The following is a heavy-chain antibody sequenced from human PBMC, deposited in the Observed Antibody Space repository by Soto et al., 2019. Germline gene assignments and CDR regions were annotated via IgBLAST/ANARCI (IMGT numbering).Heavy chain of an antibody. Sequence: QVQLQESGPGLVKPSQTLSLTCTVSGGSISSGGYYWSWIRQHPGKGLEWIGYIYYSGSTYYNPSLKSRVTISVDMAKNPFPLKLSSVTAADTAVYYGARESYELGRWFDPWGQGTLVTVSS. CDR2: IYYSGST. D-gene: IGHD7-27*01. CDR1: GGSISSGGYY. J-gene: IGHJ5*02. V-gene: IGHV4-31*03. CDR3: ARESYELGRWFDP.